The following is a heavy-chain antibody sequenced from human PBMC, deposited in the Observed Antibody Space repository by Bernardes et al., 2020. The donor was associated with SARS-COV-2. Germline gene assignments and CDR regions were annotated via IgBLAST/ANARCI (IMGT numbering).Heavy chain of an antibody. CDR3: ATTAPFITMVRGVSNWFDP. J-gene: IGHJ5*02. CDR2: FDPEDGET. D-gene: IGHD3-10*01. CDR1: GYTLTELS. V-gene: IGHV1-24*01. Sequence: ASVKVSCKVSGYTLTELSMHWVRQAPGKGLEWMGGFDPEDGETIYAQKFQGRVTMTEDTSTDTAYMELSSLRSEDTAVYYCATTAPFITMVRGVSNWFDPWGQGTLVTVSS.